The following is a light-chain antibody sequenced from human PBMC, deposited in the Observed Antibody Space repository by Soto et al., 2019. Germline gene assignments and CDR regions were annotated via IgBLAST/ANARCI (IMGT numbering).Light chain of an antibody. Sequence: EIVMTQSPATLSVSPGERVTLSCRASQSVTDYLAWYQQKPGQAPRLLIYGASTRATGVPAMFSGSGSGTEFTLTISSLQSEDFAVYYCQQYNNWPPDAFGGGTKVEIK. CDR3: QQYNNWPPDA. V-gene: IGKV3-15*01. J-gene: IGKJ4*01. CDR1: QSVTDY. CDR2: GAS.